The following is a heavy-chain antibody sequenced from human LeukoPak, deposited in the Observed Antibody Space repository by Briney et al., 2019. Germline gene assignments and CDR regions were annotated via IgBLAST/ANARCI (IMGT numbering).Heavy chain of an antibody. D-gene: IGHD3-9*01. Sequence: GRSLRRSCAASGFTFSSYAMHWVRQAPGKGLEWVAVISYDGSNKYYADSVKGRFTISRDNSKNTLYLQMNSLRAEDTAVYYCALDYDILTGSTDAFDIWGQGTMVTVSS. CDR2: ISYDGSNK. J-gene: IGHJ3*02. CDR3: ALDYDILTGSTDAFDI. CDR1: GFTFSSYA. V-gene: IGHV3-30-3*01.